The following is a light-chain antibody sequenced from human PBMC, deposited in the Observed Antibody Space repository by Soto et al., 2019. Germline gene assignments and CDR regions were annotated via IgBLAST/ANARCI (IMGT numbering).Light chain of an antibody. CDR1: SSNIGAGYD. V-gene: IGLV1-40*01. Sequence: QSVLTQPPSGSGAPGQRVTISCTGSSSNIGAGYDVHWYQQLPGTAPKLLIYGNSNRPSGVPDRFSGSKSGTSASLAITGLQAEDEADYYCQSYDSSRYVFGTGTKVT. J-gene: IGLJ1*01. CDR2: GNS. CDR3: QSYDSSRYV.